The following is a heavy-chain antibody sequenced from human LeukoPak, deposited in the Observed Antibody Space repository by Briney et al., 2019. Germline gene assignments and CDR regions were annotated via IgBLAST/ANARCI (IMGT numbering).Heavy chain of an antibody. CDR1: GFTFSSYG. CDR2: IWYDGSNK. V-gene: IGHV3-33*01. D-gene: IGHD2-15*01. Sequence: GGSLRLSCAASGFTFSSYGMHWVRQAPGKGLEWVAVIWYDGSNKYYADSVKGRFTISRDNSKNTLYLQMNSLRAEDTAVYYRARPTLPQRSGPLGYWGQGTLVTVSS. CDR3: ARPTLPQRSGPLGY. J-gene: IGHJ4*02.